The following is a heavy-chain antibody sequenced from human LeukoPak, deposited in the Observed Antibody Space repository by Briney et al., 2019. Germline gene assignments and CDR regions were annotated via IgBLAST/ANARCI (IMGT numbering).Heavy chain of an antibody. CDR1: GVSIGSYY. Sequence: SETLSLTCSVSGVSIGSYYWSWIRQPPGKGLEWIGYIYYSGNINYNSSLKSRVTISVDTSKNQFSLKLSSVTAADTAVYYCARGFRWNDYWGQGTLVTVSS. J-gene: IGHJ4*02. D-gene: IGHD1-1*01. CDR2: IYYSGNI. CDR3: ARGFRWNDY. V-gene: IGHV4-59*01.